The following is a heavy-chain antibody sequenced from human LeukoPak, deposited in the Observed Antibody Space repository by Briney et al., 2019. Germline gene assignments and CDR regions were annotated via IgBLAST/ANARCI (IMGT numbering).Heavy chain of an antibody. CDR1: GFNFNSYW. D-gene: IGHD3-10*01. V-gene: IGHV3-7*04. CDR3: ARARYGSGGYFFDF. Sequence: PGGSLRLSCAASGFNFNSYWMSWVRQAPGKGLECVANIKQDGSEIYFVDSVKGRFTVSRDNAKSSLYLQMNSLRGEATAVYYCARARYGSGGYFFDFWGQGTLVTVSS. CDR2: IKQDGSEI. J-gene: IGHJ4*02.